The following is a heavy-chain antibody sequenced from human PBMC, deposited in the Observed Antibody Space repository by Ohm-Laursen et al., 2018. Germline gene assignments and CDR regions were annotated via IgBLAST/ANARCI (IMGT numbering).Heavy chain of an antibody. CDR2: ISSNGGST. D-gene: IGHD2-2*01. CDR1: GFTFSDYA. J-gene: IGHJ6*02. Sequence: GSLRLSCAASGFTFSDYAMTWVRQAPGKGLEYVSAISSNGGSTYYANSVKGRFTISRDNSKNTLYLQMGSLRAEDMAVYYCARTPTSLVPIYGMDVWGQGTTVTVSS. CDR3: ARTPTSLVPIYGMDV. V-gene: IGHV3-64*01.